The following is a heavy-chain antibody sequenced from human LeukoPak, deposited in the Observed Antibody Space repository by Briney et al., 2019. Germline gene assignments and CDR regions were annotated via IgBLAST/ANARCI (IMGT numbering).Heavy chain of an antibody. V-gene: IGHV3-74*01. CDR3: TRRVSATRWFDP. Sequence: GGSLRLSCAASGFTLSSHWMHWVRQAPGKGLVWVSRINSDGSPTNYADSVKGRFTISRDNAENTLYLQMNSLRVEDTAVYYCTRRVSATRWFDPWGQGTLVTVSS. J-gene: IGHJ5*02. D-gene: IGHD2-15*01. CDR2: INSDGSPT. CDR1: GFTLSSHW.